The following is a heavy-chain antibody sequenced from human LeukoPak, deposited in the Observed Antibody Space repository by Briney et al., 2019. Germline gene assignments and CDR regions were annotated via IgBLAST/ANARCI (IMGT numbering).Heavy chain of an antibody. CDR1: GYTFTSYY. CDR2: INPSGGST. Sequence: ASVKVSCKASGYTFTSYYMHWVRPAPGQGLEWMGIINPSGGSTSYAQKFQGRVTMTRDTSTSTVYMELSSLRSEDTAVYYCARVGSSGQLLDAFDIWGQGTMVTVSS. CDR3: ARVGSSGQLLDAFDI. V-gene: IGHV1-46*01. D-gene: IGHD3-22*01. J-gene: IGHJ3*02.